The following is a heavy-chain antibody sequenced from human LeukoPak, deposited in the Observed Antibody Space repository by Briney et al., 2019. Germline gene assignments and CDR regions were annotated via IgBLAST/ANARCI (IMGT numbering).Heavy chain of an antibody. CDR2: ISKSGSTK. CDR3: ARARAGTVTTNYYYYYMDV. V-gene: IGHV3-11*01. CDR1: GFTFSDYY. J-gene: IGHJ6*03. D-gene: IGHD4-17*01. Sequence: GGSLRLSCAASGFTFSDYYMSWIRQAPGKGLEWVSYISKSGSTKDYADSVKGRFTISRDNAKNSLYLQMNSLRAEDTAVYYCARARAGTVTTNYYYYYMDVWGKGTTVTISS.